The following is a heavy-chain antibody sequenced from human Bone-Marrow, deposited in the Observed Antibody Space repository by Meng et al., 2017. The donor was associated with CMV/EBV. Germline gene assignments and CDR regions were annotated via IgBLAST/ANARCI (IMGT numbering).Heavy chain of an antibody. CDR1: GGSISSSSYY. CDR3: ARGRGRYYYDSSGYYGY. J-gene: IGHJ4*02. Sequence: GSLRLSCTVSGGSISSSSYYWGWIRQPPGKGLEWIGSIYYSGSTYYNPSLKSRVTISVDTSKNQFSLKLSSVTAADTAVYYCARGRGRYYYDSSGYYGYWGQGTLVTSPQ. D-gene: IGHD3-22*01. CDR2: IYYSGST. V-gene: IGHV4-39*07.